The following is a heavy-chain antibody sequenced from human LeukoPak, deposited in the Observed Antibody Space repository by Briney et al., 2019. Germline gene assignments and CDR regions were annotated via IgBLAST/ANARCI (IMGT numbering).Heavy chain of an antibody. D-gene: IGHD3-22*01. J-gene: IGHJ4*02. CDR2: IFHSGST. CDR3: ARDPGYYDTSGYPAYFDY. CDR1: GYSISSGHY. Sequence: SETLSLTCTVSGYSISSGHYWGWIRPPPGKGLEWVGTIFHSGSTYYNPSLKSRVTISVDTSKNQFSLKLSSVTAADTAVYYCARDPGYYDTSGYPAYFDYWGQGTLVTVSS. V-gene: IGHV4-38-2*02.